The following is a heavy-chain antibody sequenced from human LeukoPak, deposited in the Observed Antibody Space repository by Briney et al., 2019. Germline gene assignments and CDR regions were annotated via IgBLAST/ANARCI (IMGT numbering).Heavy chain of an antibody. CDR3: ARAKTSFGYYGSGSYLLPEDWFDP. CDR1: GGSISSYY. Sequence: PSETLSLTCTVSGGSISSYYWSWIRQPAGKGLEWIGRIYTSGSTNYNPSLKSRVTMSVDTSKNQFSLRLSSVTAADTAVYYCARAKTSFGYYGSGSYLLPEDWFDPWGQGTLVTVSS. D-gene: IGHD3-10*01. V-gene: IGHV4-4*07. CDR2: IYTSGST. J-gene: IGHJ5*02.